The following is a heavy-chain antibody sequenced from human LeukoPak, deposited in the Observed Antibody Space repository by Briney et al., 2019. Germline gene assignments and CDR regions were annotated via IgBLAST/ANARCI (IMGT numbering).Heavy chain of an antibody. Sequence: GGSLRLSCAASGFTFSTSGMNWVRQAPGKGLEWDSSITGSSSSIYYRDSVRGQFTISRDNAKNSLYLQMNSLRAEDTAVYYCAREKVIGHSPYDAFDIWGQGTLVTVSS. J-gene: IGHJ3*02. CDR1: GFTFSTSG. CDR3: AREKVIGHSPYDAFDI. CDR2: ITGSSSSI. V-gene: IGHV3-21*01. D-gene: IGHD3/OR15-3a*01.